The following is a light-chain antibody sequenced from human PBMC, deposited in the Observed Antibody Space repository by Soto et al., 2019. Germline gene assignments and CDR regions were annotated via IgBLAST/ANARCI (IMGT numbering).Light chain of an antibody. J-gene: IGKJ4*01. CDR2: DAS. Sequence: EIVWTQSPATLSLSPGGRATLSCRASQGGSSYLAWSQQKPGQATRLIIYDASNRANGIPARFSGSASGTDFTLTIRSLAPEDFAFYSCQQRSNWHALTFGGGTEVQI. V-gene: IGKV3D-11*01. CDR1: QGGSSY. CDR3: QQRSNWHALT.